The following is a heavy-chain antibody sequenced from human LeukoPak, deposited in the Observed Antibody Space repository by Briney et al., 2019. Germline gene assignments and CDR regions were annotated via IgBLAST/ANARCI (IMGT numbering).Heavy chain of an antibody. D-gene: IGHD3-10*01. V-gene: IGHV1-18*01. CDR3: ARDTPPEFTPGDYYYGMDV. J-gene: IGHJ6*02. CDR2: ISAYNGNT. Sequence: GASVKVSCKASGYTFTSYGISWVRQAPGQGLEWMGWISAYNGNTNYAQKLQGRVTMTTDTSTSTAYMELRSLRSDDTAVYYCARDTPPEFTPGDYYYGMDVWGQGTTVTVSS. CDR1: GYTFTSYG.